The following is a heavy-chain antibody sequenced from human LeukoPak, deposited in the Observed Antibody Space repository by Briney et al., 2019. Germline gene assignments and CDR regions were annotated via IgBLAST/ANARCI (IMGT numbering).Heavy chain of an antibody. V-gene: IGHV4-34*01. J-gene: IGHJ6*02. CDR2: INHSGST. CDR3: ARGVRYYYYYGMDV. Sequence: SETLSLTCAVYGGSFSGYYWSWIRQPPGKGLEWIGEINHSGSTNYNPPLKSRVTISVDTSKNQFSLKLSSVTAADTAVYYCARGVRYYYYYGMDVWGQGTTVTVSS. CDR1: GGSFSGYY.